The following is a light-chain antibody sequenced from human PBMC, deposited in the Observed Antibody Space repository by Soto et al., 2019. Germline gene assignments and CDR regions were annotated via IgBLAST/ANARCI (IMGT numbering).Light chain of an antibody. J-gene: IGKJ1*01. CDR2: DAS. V-gene: IGKV1-5*01. CDR1: QSISSW. Sequence: DIQMTQSPSTLSASVGDRVTITCRASQSISSWLAWYQQKPGKAPKLLIYDASSLESGVPSRFSGSXXXTXXXLTISSLQPDDFATYYCQQYNSYSKTFGQGTKVEIK. CDR3: QQYNSYSKT.